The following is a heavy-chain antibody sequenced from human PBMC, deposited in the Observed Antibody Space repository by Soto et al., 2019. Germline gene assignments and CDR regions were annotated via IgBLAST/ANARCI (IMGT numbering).Heavy chain of an antibody. Sequence: GGSLRLSCAASGFTFSSYAMSWVRQAPGKGLEWVSAISGSGGSTYYADSVKGRFTISRDNSKNTLYLQMNSLRAEDTAVYYCALYGSGSKHNRGYYYYMDVWGKGTTVTVSS. CDR2: ISGSGGST. J-gene: IGHJ6*03. V-gene: IGHV3-23*01. CDR3: ALYGSGSKHNRGYYYYMDV. CDR1: GFTFSSYA. D-gene: IGHD3-10*01.